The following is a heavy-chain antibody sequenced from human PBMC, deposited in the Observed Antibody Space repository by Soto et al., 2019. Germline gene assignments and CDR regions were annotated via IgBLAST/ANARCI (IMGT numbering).Heavy chain of an antibody. J-gene: IGHJ6*02. V-gene: IGHV4-30-2*01. CDR3: AGLFSYCGGDCRDYGMDV. CDR1: GGSISSGGYS. D-gene: IGHD2-21*02. Sequence: SETLSLTCAVSGGSISSGGYSWSWIRQPPGKGLEWIGYIYHSGSTYYNPSLKSRVTISVDRSKNQFSLKLSSVTAADTAVYYCAGLFSYCGGDCRDYGMDVWGQGTTVTVSS. CDR2: IYHSGST.